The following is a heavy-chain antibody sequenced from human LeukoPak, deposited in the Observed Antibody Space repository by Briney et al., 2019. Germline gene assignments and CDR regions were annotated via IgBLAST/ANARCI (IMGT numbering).Heavy chain of an antibody. J-gene: IGHJ4*02. Sequence: GGSLRLSCAASGFTFSSYEMNWVRQAPGKGLEWVSFITSDGSTIFYADPVKGRFTISRDNAKNSLYLQMNSLRAVEDTAVYYCARSTTTSLFDYWGQGTLVTVSS. D-gene: IGHD1-1*01. CDR2: ITSDGSTI. CDR3: ARSTTTSLFDY. V-gene: IGHV3-48*03. CDR1: GFTFSSYE.